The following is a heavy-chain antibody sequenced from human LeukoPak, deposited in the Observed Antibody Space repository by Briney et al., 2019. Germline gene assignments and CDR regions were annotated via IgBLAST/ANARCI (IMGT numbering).Heavy chain of an antibody. J-gene: IGHJ6*02. CDR3: AKATPDATNYYYGMDV. V-gene: IGHV3-23*01. CDR1: GFTLNNYA. Sequence: AGSLRLSCSASGFTLNNYAMTEVRQAPGKGRHWVAAVSVRGDATYYAHSVKGPFTISRDDAKDTLYLQMNSLRAEDTAVYHCAKATPDATNYYYGMDVWGQGTTVTVSS. D-gene: IGHD1-14*01. CDR2: VSVRGDAT.